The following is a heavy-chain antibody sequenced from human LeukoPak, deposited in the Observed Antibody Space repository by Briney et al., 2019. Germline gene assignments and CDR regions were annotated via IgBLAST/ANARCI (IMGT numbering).Heavy chain of an antibody. CDR2: ISAYNGNT. V-gene: IGHV1-18*01. Sequence: ASVKVSCKASGYTFTSYGISWVRQAPGQGLEWMGWISAYNGNTNYAQKLQGRVTMTTDTSTSTAYMELRSLRSDDTAVYYCARLRYGFWSGYYNYYFDYWGQGTLVTVSS. D-gene: IGHD3/OR15-3a*01. CDR3: ARLRYGFWSGYYNYYFDY. J-gene: IGHJ4*02. CDR1: GYTFTSYG.